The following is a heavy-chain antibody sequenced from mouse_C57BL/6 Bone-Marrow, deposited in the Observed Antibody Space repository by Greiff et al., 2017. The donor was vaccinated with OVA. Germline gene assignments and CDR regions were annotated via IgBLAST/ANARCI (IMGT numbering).Heavy chain of an antibody. CDR3: AREGITTDYWYFDV. CDR1: GFTFSSYA. CDR2: ISDGGSFT. Sequence: VESGGGLVKPGGSLKLSCAASGFTFSSYAMSWVRQTPEKRLEWVATISDGGSFTYYPDNVKGRFTISRDNAKNNLYLQMSHLKSEDTAMYYCAREGITTDYWYFDVWGTGTTVTVSS. J-gene: IGHJ1*03. V-gene: IGHV5-4*01. D-gene: IGHD1-1*01.